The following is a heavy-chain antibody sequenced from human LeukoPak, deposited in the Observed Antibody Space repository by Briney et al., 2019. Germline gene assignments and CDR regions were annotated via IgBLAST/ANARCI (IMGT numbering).Heavy chain of an antibody. CDR3: ARKFTIFGYMDV. V-gene: IGHV1-69*13. CDR1: GGTFTSYA. CDR2: IIPIFGTA. Sequence: ASVKLSCKASGGTFTSYAISWVRQAPGQGLEWMGGIIPIFGTASYAQKFQGRVTITADESTSTAYMELSNLRSEDTAVYYCARKFTIFGYMDVWGKGTTVTGSS. D-gene: IGHD3-3*01. J-gene: IGHJ6*03.